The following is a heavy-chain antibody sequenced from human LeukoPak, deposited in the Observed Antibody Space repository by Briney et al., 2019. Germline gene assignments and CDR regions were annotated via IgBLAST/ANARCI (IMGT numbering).Heavy chain of an antibody. CDR3: ARGGRQWLHYAFDI. J-gene: IGHJ3*02. Sequence: SVKVSCKASGGTFSSYAISWVRQAPGQGLEWMGGIIPIFGTANYAQKFQGRVTITADESTSTAYMELSSLRSEDTAVYYCARGGRQWLHYAFDIWGQGTMVTVSS. CDR2: IIPIFGTA. V-gene: IGHV1-69*13. D-gene: IGHD6-19*01. CDR1: GGTFSSYA.